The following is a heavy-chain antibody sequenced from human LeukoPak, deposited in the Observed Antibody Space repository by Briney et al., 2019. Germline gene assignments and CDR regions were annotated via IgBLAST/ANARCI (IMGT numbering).Heavy chain of an antibody. V-gene: IGHV4-39*01. Sequence: PSETLSLTCTVSGASISSSSYYWGWIRQPPGEGLEWIGSIYHIGSTYYNPSLKSRVTISVDTSKNQFSLRLSSVTAADTAVYYCARHPEYFDSWGQGTLVTVSS. CDR3: ARHPEYFDS. CDR2: IYHIGST. D-gene: IGHD1-14*01. CDR1: GASISSSSYY. J-gene: IGHJ4*02.